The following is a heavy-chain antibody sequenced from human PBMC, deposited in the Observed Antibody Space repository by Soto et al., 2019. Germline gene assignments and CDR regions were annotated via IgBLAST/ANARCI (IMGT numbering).Heavy chain of an antibody. J-gene: IGHJ4*02. CDR3: AKGTGYCSGGSCYLYFDY. V-gene: IGHV3-23*01. Sequence: GSLRLSCAASGFTFSSYAMSWVRQAPGKGLEWVSAISGSGGSTYYADSVKGRFTISRDNSKNTLYLQMNSLRAEDTAVYYYAKGTGYCSGGSCYLYFDYWGQGTLVTVSS. CDR2: ISGSGGST. D-gene: IGHD2-15*01. CDR1: GFTFSSYA.